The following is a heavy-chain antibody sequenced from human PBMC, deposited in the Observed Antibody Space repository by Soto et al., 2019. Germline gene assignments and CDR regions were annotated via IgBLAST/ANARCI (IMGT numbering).Heavy chain of an antibody. CDR1: CGSFRGYY. J-gene: IGHJ4*02. V-gene: IGHV4-34*01. D-gene: IGHD6-6*01. Sequence: QVQLQQWGAGLLKPSETLSLTCAVYCGSFRGYYWSWIRQPPGKGLEWIGEINHSGSTNYNPSLKRPVTMSVDTSKNQFSLKLSSVTAADTAVYYCARTSKFDCWGQGTLVTVSS. CDR2: INHSGST. CDR3: ARTSKFDC.